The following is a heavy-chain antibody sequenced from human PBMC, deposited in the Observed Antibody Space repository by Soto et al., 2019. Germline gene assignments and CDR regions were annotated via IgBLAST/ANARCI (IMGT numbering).Heavy chain of an antibody. CDR3: ARDRWGRGYSYCYGMDV. D-gene: IGHD5-18*01. V-gene: IGHV1-18*01. J-gene: IGHJ6*02. CDR1: GYTFTNYG. CDR2: ISAYNYNT. Sequence: QVQLVQSGAEVKKPGASVKVSCKASGYTFTNYGISWVRQAPGQGLEWMGWISAYNYNTNYAQKLQGKVTMTTDTSPSTAYMELRSLRSDDTAVYYCARDRWGRGYSYCYGMDVWGQGTTFTVSS.